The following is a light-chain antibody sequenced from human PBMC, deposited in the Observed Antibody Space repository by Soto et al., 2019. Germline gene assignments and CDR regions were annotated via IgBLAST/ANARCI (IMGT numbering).Light chain of an antibody. V-gene: IGLV4-60*02. CDR3: ETGDANTCV. Sequence: QSVLTQSSSASASLGSSVTLTCTLGSGHSSFIIAWHQQQPGKAPRCLMKLEGDGSYDKGSGVPDRFSGSSTGADRYLTISNLQVEDEADYYCETGDANTCVFGGGTKVTVL. CDR1: SGHSSFI. CDR2: LEGDGSY. J-gene: IGLJ3*02.